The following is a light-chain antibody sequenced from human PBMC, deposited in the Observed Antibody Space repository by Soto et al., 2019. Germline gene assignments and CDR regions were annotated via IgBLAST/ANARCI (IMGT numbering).Light chain of an antibody. CDR2: DAS. V-gene: IGKV1-5*01. CDR3: QQYNSYRT. Sequence: ETQITQSPSTLSASVGDRVTISLRASQSISSLLAWYQQKAGKAPKLLIYDASSLESGVPSRFSGSGSGTEFTLTISSLQDDDFATYYCQQYNSYRTFGRGTKVDIK. CDR1: QSISSL. J-gene: IGKJ1*01.